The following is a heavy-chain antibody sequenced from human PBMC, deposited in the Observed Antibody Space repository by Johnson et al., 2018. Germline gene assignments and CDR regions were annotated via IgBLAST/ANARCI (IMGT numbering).Heavy chain of an antibody. CDR2: MSGDGSEK. CDR3: AKEGGGTRRSHGAFDV. Sequence: QVQLQESGGGVVQPGTSLRLSCAASGFSFSGYIMHWVRQVPGKGLEWVAAMSGDGSEKYYVDSVTGRLIISGDNSKDTLYLQMNSLRLDDTAVDYGAKEGGGTRRSHGAFDVWGQGTMVTVSS. J-gene: IGHJ3*01. V-gene: IGHV3-30*18. CDR1: GFSFSGYI. D-gene: IGHD3-16*01.